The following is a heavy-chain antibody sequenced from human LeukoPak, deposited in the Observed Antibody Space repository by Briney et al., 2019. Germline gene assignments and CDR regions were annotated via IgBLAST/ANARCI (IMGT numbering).Heavy chain of an antibody. D-gene: IGHD3-10*02. CDR2: MNPNSGNT. CDR3: ARLCWGNRLAGFDS. V-gene: IGHV1-8*01. Sequence: ASVKVSCKASGYTFTSYDINWVRQATGQGLEWMRWMNPNSGNTGYAQKFQGRVTMTRNTSISTAYMELNSLRAEDTAVYYCARLCWGNRLAGFDSWGQGTLVTVSS. CDR1: GYTFTSYD. J-gene: IGHJ4*02.